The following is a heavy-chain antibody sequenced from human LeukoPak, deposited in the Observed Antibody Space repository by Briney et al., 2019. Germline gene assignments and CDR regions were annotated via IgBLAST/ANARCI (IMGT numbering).Heavy chain of an antibody. CDR3: AKGDYGDFTVFDY. D-gene: IGHD4-17*01. Sequence: GGSLRLSCAASGFTFSSYAMSWVRQAPGKGLEWVSAISRSGGSTYYADSVKGRFTISRDNSKKTLYLQMNSLRAEDTAVYYCAKGDYGDFTVFDYWGQGTLVTVSS. CDR1: GFTFSSYA. CDR2: ISRSGGST. J-gene: IGHJ4*02. V-gene: IGHV3-23*01.